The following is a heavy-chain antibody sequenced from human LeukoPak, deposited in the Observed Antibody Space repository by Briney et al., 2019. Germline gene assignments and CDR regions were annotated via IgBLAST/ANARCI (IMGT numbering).Heavy chain of an antibody. CDR1: GFTFSSYG. CDR2: ISYDGSNK. Sequence: GGSLRLSCAASGFTFSSYGMHWVRQAPGKGLEWVAVISYDGSNKYYADSVKGRFTISRDNSKNTLYLQMNSLRAEDTAAYYCAKGAQYSSGSSFDYWGQGTLVTVSS. CDR3: AKGAQYSSGSSFDY. V-gene: IGHV3-30*18. D-gene: IGHD6-19*01. J-gene: IGHJ4*02.